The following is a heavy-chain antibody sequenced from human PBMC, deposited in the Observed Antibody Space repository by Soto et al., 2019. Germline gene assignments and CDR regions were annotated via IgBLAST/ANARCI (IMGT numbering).Heavy chain of an antibody. CDR3: AREEVLPITMVRGAADYYYYGMDV. V-gene: IGHV3-48*02. J-gene: IGHJ6*02. Sequence: EVQLVESGGGLVQPGGSLRLSCAASGFTFSSYSMNWVRQAPGKGLEWVSYISSSSSTIYYADSVKGRFTISRDNAKNSLYLQMNSLRDEDTAVYYCAREEVLPITMVRGAADYYYYGMDVWGQGTTVTVSS. CDR2: ISSSSSTI. D-gene: IGHD3-10*01. CDR1: GFTFSSYS.